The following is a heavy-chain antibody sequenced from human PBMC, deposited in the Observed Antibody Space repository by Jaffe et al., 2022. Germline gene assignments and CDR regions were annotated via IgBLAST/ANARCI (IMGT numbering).Heavy chain of an antibody. CDR3: ARDRPTGDYSAFDY. CDR2: IRRKDKSYTT. CDR1: GFTFSDHL. D-gene: IGHD3-22*01. Sequence: EVQLVESGGTLVQPGGSLRLSCAASGFTFSDHLMDWFRQAPGKGLEWVGRIRRKDKSYTTKYAESVKGRFIISRDDSTSSLWLQMSSLRAEDTAVYFCARDRPTGDYSAFDYWGQGTLVTVSS. V-gene: IGHV3-72*01. J-gene: IGHJ4*02.